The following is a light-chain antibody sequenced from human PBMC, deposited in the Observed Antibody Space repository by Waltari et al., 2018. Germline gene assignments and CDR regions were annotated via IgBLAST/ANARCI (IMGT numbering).Light chain of an antibody. J-gene: IGLJ3*02. CDR3: NSYTGSSSWV. V-gene: IGLV2-14*01. CDR1: SSDVGFYNY. CDR2: DVF. Sequence: QSALTQPASVSGSPGQSMTISCAGTSSDVGFYNYVSWYKQHPGQAPKLIIYDVFDRPSGVSNRFSGSKSGNTASLTISGLQAEDEADYYCNSYTGSSSWVFGGGTKLTVL.